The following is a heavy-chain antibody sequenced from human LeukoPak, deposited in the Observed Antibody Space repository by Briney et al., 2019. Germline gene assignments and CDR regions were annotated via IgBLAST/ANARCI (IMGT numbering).Heavy chain of an antibody. V-gene: IGHV1-69*05. Sequence: ASVKVSCKASGGTFSSYAISLVRQAPGQGLEWMGGIIPIFGTANYAQKFQGRVTITTDESTSTAYMELSSLRSEDTAVYYCARGSGYSYGFGYWGQGTLVTVSS. J-gene: IGHJ4*02. D-gene: IGHD5-18*01. CDR1: GGTFSSYA. CDR2: IIPIFGTA. CDR3: ARGSGYSYGFGY.